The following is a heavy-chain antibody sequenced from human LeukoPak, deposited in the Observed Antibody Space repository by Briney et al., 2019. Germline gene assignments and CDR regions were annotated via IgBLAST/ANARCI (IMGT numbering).Heavy chain of an antibody. CDR3: ASARYYYDSSGYYSDY. J-gene: IGHJ4*02. Sequence: ASVKVSCKASGYTFTSYGISWVRQAPGQGLEWMGWISAYNGNTNYAQKLQGRVTMTTDTSTSTAYMELSSLRSEDTAVYYCASARYYYDSSGYYSDYWGQGTLVTVSS. D-gene: IGHD3-22*01. CDR2: ISAYNGNT. V-gene: IGHV1-18*01. CDR1: GYTFTSYG.